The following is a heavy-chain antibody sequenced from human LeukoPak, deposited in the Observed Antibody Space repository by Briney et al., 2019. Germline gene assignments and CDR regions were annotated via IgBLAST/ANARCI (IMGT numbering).Heavy chain of an antibody. V-gene: IGHV1-24*01. J-gene: IGHJ4*02. Sequence: ASVKVSCKVSGYTLTELSMHWVRQAPGKGREWMGGFDPEGGETIYAQKFQGRVTMTEDTSTDTAYMELSRLRSEDTAVYYCATGGYSSGWYQFDYWGQGTLVTVSS. D-gene: IGHD6-19*01. CDR3: ATGGYSSGWYQFDY. CDR1: GYTLTELS. CDR2: FDPEGGET.